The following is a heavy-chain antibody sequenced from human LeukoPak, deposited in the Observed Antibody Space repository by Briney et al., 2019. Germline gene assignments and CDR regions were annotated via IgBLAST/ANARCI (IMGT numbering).Heavy chain of an antibody. CDR1: GFTVSSND. CDR2: IYSGRST. CDR3: ARYSGTFSNSYFDC. J-gene: IGHJ4*02. D-gene: IGHD1-26*01. Sequence: QSGGSLRLSCAASGFTVSSNDMSWVRQAPGKGLEWVSLIYSGRSTYYADSVKGRFIISRDNSKNTLYLQMNSLRAEDTAVYYCARYSGTFSNSYFDCWGQGTLVTVSS. V-gene: IGHV3-66*01.